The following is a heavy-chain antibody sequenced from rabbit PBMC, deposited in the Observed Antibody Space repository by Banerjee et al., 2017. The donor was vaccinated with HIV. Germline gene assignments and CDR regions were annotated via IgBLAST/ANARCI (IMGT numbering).Heavy chain of an antibody. D-gene: IGHD8-1*01. CDR1: GFSFSSSYY. V-gene: IGHV1S45*01. CDR3: ARDPYGGGSYHFDL. J-gene: IGHJ4*01. CDR2: TYAGSSGIT. Sequence: QEQLVESGGDLVKPEGSLTLTCTPSGFSFSSSYYMCWVRQAPGKGLEWIACTYAGSSGITYYASWAKGRFTISKTSSTTVTLQMTSLTAADTATYFCARDPYGGGSYHFDLWGPGTLVTVS.